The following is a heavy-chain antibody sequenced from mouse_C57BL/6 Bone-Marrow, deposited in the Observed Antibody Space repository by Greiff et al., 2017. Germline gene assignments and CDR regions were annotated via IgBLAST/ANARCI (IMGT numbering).Heavy chain of an antibody. Sequence: QVQLQQSGAELVKPGASVKISCKASGYAFSSYWMNWVKQRPGKGLEWIGQIYPGDGDTNYNGKFKGKATLTADKSSSTAYMQLSSLTSEDSAVYFCARYFDYGNATDYWGQGTSVTVSS. V-gene: IGHV1-80*01. J-gene: IGHJ4*01. D-gene: IGHD2-1*01. CDR1: GYAFSSYW. CDR2: IYPGDGDT. CDR3: ARYFDYGNATDY.